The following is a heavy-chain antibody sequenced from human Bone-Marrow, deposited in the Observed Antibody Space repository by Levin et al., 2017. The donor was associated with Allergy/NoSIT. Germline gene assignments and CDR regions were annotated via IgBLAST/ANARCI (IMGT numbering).Heavy chain of an antibody. Sequence: LRLSCSVFGGSISSGDDYWTWIRQSPGKGLEWIGNVYYSGFTYYNPSLKSRVSMSADTSKNQFSLNLRSVTAADTAVYFCARVFFGSGSHHDRGLDVWGQGTTVTVSS. V-gene: IGHV4-30-4*08. J-gene: IGHJ6*02. CDR1: GGSISSGDDY. CDR3: ARVFFGSGSHHDRGLDV. D-gene: IGHD3-10*01. CDR2: VYYSGFT.